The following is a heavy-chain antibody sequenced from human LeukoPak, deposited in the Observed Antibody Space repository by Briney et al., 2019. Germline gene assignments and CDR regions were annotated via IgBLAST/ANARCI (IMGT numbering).Heavy chain of an antibody. CDR3: VRETWIDDC. D-gene: IGHD5-12*01. CDR1: GFTFSSYE. CDR2: ISSSGSTI. V-gene: IGHV3-48*03. J-gene: IGHJ4*02. Sequence: GGSLRLSCAASGFTFSSYEMHWVRQAPGKGLEWVSYISSSGSTIYYADSVKGRFTISRDNAKNSLYLQMNSLRAEDTAVYYCVRETWIDDCWGQGTLVTVSS.